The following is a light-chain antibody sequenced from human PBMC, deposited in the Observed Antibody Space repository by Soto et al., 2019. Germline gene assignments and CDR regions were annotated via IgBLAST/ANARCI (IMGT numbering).Light chain of an antibody. CDR3: QQYYGRPPLT. CDR2: HAS. Sequence: IQMTQSPSSLSASIGDRVTITCQASQNITNNLSWYQQKPGKAPNLLIYHASKLAKGVTSRFSGSGSGTDFSFIITSLQREDLATYYCQQYYGRPPLTFGQGTRLEIK. J-gene: IGKJ5*01. V-gene: IGKV1-33*01. CDR1: QNITNN.